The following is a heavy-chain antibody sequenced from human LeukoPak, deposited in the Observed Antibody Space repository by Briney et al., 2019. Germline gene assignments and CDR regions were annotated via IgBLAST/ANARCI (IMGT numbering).Heavy chain of an antibody. V-gene: IGHV3-23*01. Sequence: GGSLRLSCAASGFTFSSYVMSWVRQAPGKGLERVSGISVSGDSTFYADSVRGRFTISKDSSKNTLQMNSLSAEDTAIYYCVKHSGDFYGNSDYWGQGILVTVSS. D-gene: IGHD1-1*01. CDR2: ISVSGDST. CDR1: GFTFSSYV. J-gene: IGHJ4*02. CDR3: VKHSGDFYGNSDY.